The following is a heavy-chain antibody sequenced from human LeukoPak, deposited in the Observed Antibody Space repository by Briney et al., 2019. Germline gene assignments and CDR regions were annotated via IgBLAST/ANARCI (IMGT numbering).Heavy chain of an antibody. CDR1: GFTFSNYW. CDR3: AKGQTVTTRVDY. CDR2: ISGNGDNT. Sequence: GGSLRLSCAASGFTFSNYWMSWVRQTPGKGLEWVSAISGNGDNTYYADSVKGRFTISRDNSENTLYLQMNSLRAEDTAVYYCAKGQTVTTRVDYWGQGTLVTVSS. V-gene: IGHV3-23*01. D-gene: IGHD4-17*01. J-gene: IGHJ4*02.